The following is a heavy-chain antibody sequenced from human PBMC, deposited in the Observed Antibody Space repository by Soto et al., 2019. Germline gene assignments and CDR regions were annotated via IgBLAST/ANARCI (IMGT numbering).Heavy chain of an antibody. D-gene: IGHD2-15*01. J-gene: IGHJ6*02. Sequence: QVQLVESGGGVVQPGRSLRLSCAASGFTFRNYAMHWVRQAPGKGLECVAVISYDGSNKFYRDYVKGRFTISRDNSKNTLYLQINSLRYEDTAVYYCARGDREDIAVVVGVRPGEYGVDVWFQGTTVTVSS. CDR2: ISYDGSNK. CDR1: GFTFRNYA. V-gene: IGHV3-30-3*01. CDR3: ARGDREDIAVVVGVRPGEYGVDV.